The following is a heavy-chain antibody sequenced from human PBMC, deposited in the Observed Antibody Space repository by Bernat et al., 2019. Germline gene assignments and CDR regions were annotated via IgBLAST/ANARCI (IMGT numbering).Heavy chain of an antibody. Sequence: QVQLVESGGGVVQPGRSLRLSCAASGFTFSSYGMHWVRQAPGKGLEWVAVIWYDGSNKYYADSVKGRFTISRDNSKNTLYLQMNSLRAEDTAVYYCARDQFTVVAVPYYYGMDVWGQGTTVTVSS. V-gene: IGHV3-33*01. CDR1: GFTFSSYG. J-gene: IGHJ6*02. D-gene: IGHD2-15*01. CDR2: IWYDGSNK. CDR3: ARDQFTVVAVPYYYGMDV.